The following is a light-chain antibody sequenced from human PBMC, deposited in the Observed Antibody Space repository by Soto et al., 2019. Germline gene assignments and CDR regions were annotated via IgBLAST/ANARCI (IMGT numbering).Light chain of an antibody. V-gene: IGKV3-20*01. CDR1: QSVRSNY. CDR3: HPYSDATFT. CDR2: GAS. J-gene: IGKJ2*01. Sequence: EIVVTQSPGTLSLSPGERATLSCRASQSVRSNYLAWYQHKPGQDPRLLIYGASSRTTGIPDRFSGSGSETDFTLTISRLETEDSAVYYCHPYSDATFTCGQGNKLEIK.